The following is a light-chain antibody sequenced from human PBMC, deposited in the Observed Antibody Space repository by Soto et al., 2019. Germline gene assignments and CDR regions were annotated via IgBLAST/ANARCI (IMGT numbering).Light chain of an antibody. J-gene: IGLJ1*01. CDR3: AAWDGSLNGDV. CDR2: RNN. Sequence: QSVLTQPPSTSGTPGQTVAISCSGSSSNIGSHPVNWYQQFPGTAPKLLIYRNNQRPSGVPDRLSGSKSGTSASLAISGLQSEDEAEYYCAAWDGSLNGDVFGTGTKVTVL. CDR1: SSNIGSHP. V-gene: IGLV1-44*01.